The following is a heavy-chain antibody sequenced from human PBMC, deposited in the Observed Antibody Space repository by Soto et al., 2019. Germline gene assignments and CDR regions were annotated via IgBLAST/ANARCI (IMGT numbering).Heavy chain of an antibody. D-gene: IGHD3-10*01. CDR3: ARDRGYYGSGSYGYYYYYYGMDV. CDR1: GFTFSDYY. CDR2: ISSSGSTI. J-gene: IGHJ6*02. Sequence: PGGSLRLSCAASGFTFSDYYMSWIRQAPGKGLEWASYISSSGSTIYYADSVKGRFTISRDNAKNSLYLQMDSLRAEDTAVYYCARDRGYYGSGSYGYYYYYYGMDVWGQGTTVTVSS. V-gene: IGHV3-11*01.